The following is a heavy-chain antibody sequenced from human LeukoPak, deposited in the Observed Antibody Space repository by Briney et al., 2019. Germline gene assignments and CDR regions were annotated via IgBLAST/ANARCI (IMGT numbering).Heavy chain of an antibody. V-gene: IGHV3-21*04. CDR3: LHLRSALGCWNVFDI. CDR2: IISNSAYR. D-gene: IGHD1-1*01. J-gene: IGHJ3*02. CDR1: GFTFSNYN. Sequence: GGSLRLSCAASGFTFSNYNMNWVRQAPGQGLEWMSSIISNSAYRYYADSVRGRFTISRDNARNSLYMQMNSLTAEGTPLYYWLHLRSALGCWNVFDIWGQGTMVTVSS.